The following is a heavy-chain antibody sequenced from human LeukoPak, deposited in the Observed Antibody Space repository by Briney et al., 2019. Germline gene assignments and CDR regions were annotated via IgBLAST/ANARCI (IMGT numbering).Heavy chain of an antibody. D-gene: IGHD2/OR15-2a*01. V-gene: IGHV3-48*03. CDR2: ISTSGSII. Sequence: GGSLRLSCAASGFTFSDYEMNWVRQAPGKGLEWVSHISTSGSIIHYADSVKGRFTISRDKSKNTLYLQMNSLRAEDTAVYYCAKEVEGYQLLSRKYYYYYMDVWGKGTTVTISS. J-gene: IGHJ6*03. CDR3: AKEVEGYQLLSRKYYYYYMDV. CDR1: GFTFSDYE.